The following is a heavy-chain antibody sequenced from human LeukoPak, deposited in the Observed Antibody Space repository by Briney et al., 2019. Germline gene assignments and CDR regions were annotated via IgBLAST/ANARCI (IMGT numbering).Heavy chain of an antibody. CDR2: IYYSGST. D-gene: IGHD3-22*01. CDR3: ARDGDYYDSSGYQHDAFDI. J-gene: IGHJ3*02. CDR1: GDSISSYY. Sequence: SETLSFTCTVSGDSISSYYWGWIRQPPGKGLEWIGSIYYSGSTYYNPSLKSRVTISVDTSKNQFSLKLSSVTAADTAVYYCARDGDYYDSSGYQHDAFDIWGQGTMVTVSS. V-gene: IGHV4-39*07.